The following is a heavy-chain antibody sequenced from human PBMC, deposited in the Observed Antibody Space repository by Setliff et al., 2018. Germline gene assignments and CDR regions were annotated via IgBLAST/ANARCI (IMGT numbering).Heavy chain of an antibody. V-gene: IGHV7-4-1*02. J-gene: IGHJ5*02. CDR3: ARGPLHYDFWSGHYTVSWFDP. D-gene: IGHD3-3*01. CDR2: INTNTGNP. CDR1: GYTFTSYA. Sequence: ASVKVSCKASGYTFTSYAMNWVRQAPGQGLEWMGWINTNTGNPTYAQGFTGRFVFSLDTSVSTAYLRISSLKAEDTAVYYCARGPLHYDFWSGHYTVSWFDPWGQGTLVTVSS.